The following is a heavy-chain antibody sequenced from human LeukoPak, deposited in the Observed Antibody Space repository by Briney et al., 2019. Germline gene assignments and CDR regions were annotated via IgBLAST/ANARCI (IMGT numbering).Heavy chain of an antibody. D-gene: IGHD3-10*01. CDR3: AREPTVEKTWFGEVYMDV. CDR2: IHYTGST. V-gene: IGHV4-59*12. CDR1: GGSISSYY. Sequence: PSETLSLTCTVSGGSISSYYWSWIRQSPGKGLECIGYIHYTGSTNYNPSLKSRVTISVETSKNQFSLKLTFVTAADTAVYYCAREPTVEKTWFGEVYMDVWGKGTTVTISS. J-gene: IGHJ6*03.